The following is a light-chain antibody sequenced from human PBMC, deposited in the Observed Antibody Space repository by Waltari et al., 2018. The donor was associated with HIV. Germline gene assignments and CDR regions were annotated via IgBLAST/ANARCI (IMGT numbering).Light chain of an antibody. CDR1: SSNIGSNY. V-gene: IGLV1-47*01. CDR3: AAWDDSLSGYV. Sequence: QSVLTQPPSASGTPGQRVPISCSGSSSNIGSNYVYWYQQLPGTAPKLLIYRNNPRPSGVPDRFSGSKSGTSASLAISGLRSEDEADYYCAAWDDSLSGYVFGTGTKVTVL. J-gene: IGLJ1*01. CDR2: RNN.